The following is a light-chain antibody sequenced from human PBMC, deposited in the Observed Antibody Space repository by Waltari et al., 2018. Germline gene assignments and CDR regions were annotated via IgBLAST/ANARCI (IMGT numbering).Light chain of an antibody. Sequence: QSALTQPASVSGSPGQSITISCTGTSSDIGAYNYVSWYQQHPGKAPKLIIFDVSDRPSGVSSRCSGSKSGNTASLTISGLLADDEGTYYCSSYITSDTLEVSGGGTSLTVL. CDR2: DVS. CDR3: SSYITSDTLEV. J-gene: IGLJ2*01. V-gene: IGLV2-14*03. CDR1: SSDIGAYNY.